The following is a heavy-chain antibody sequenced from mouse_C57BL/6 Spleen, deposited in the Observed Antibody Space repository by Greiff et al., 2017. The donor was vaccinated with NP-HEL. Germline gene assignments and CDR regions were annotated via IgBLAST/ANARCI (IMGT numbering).Heavy chain of an antibody. Sequence: VQLQQPGAELVMPGASVKLSCKASGYTFTSYWMHWVKQRPGQGLEWIGEIDPSDSYTNYNQKFKGKSTLTVDKSSSPAYMQLSSLTSEDAAVYYCARAGTRDWFAYWGQGTLVTVSA. D-gene: IGHD3-3*01. CDR2: IDPSDSYT. CDR3: ARAGTRDWFAY. CDR1: GYTFTSYW. J-gene: IGHJ3*01. V-gene: IGHV1-69*01.